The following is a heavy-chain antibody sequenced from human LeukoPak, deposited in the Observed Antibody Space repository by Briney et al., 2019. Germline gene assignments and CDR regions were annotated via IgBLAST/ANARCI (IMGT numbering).Heavy chain of an antibody. CDR3: ARDSVVVVAATRTYYYGMDV. D-gene: IGHD2-15*01. CDR2: IYYSGSS. Sequence: SETLSLTCTVSGGSISSYYWSWIRKPPGKGLEWSGYIYYSGSSNYNPSLKSRVTISVDTFKDQFSLKLSSVTAADTAVYYCARDSVVVVAATRTYYYGMDVWGKETTVTVSS. J-gene: IGHJ6*04. CDR1: GGSISSYY. V-gene: IGHV4-59*01.